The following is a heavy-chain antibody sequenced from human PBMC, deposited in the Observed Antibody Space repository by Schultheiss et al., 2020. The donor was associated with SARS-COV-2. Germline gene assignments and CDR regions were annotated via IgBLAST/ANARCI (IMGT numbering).Heavy chain of an antibody. Sequence: GESLKISCKASGYTFTNYALNWVRQAPGQGLDWMGWINTNTGNPTYAQGFTGRFVFSLDTSVSTAYLQISSLKAEDTAVYYCAREERAVAGTFEYWGQGTLVTVSS. D-gene: IGHD6-19*01. J-gene: IGHJ4*02. CDR2: INTNTGNP. V-gene: IGHV7-4-1*02. CDR1: GYTFTNYA. CDR3: AREERAVAGTFEY.